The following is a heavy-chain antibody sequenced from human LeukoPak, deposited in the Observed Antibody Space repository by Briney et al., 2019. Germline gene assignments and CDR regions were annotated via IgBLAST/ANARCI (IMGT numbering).Heavy chain of an antibody. Sequence: ASVKVSCKASGYTFTGYFIHWVRQAPGQGLEWMGIINPSGGSTSYAQKFQGRVTMTRDMSTSTVYMELSSLRSEDTAVYYCARDLNGDYWGQGTLVTVSS. D-gene: IGHD2-8*01. CDR2: INPSGGST. J-gene: IGHJ4*02. V-gene: IGHV1-46*01. CDR3: ARDLNGDY. CDR1: GYTFTGYF.